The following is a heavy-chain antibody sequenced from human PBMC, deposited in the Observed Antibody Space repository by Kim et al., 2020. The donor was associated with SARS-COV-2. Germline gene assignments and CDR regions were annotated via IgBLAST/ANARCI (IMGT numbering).Heavy chain of an antibody. Sequence: SETLSLTCAVYGGSFSGYYWSWIRQPPGKGLEWIGEINHSGSTNYNPSLKSRVTISVDTSKNQSSLKLSSVTAADTAVYYCARTRDVSSGSWVYWGQGTLVTVSS. V-gene: IGHV4-34*01. D-gene: IGHD6-19*01. CDR1: GGSFSGYY. J-gene: IGHJ4*02. CDR3: ARTRDVSSGSWVY. CDR2: INHSGST.